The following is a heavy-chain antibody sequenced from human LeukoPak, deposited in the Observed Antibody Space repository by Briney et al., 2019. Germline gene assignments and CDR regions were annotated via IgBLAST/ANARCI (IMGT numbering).Heavy chain of an antibody. D-gene: IGHD6-13*01. CDR2: ISGSGGST. J-gene: IGHJ4*03. CDR1: GFTFSSYA. CDR3: ARGLYSSSWLIDY. V-gene: IGHV3-23*01. Sequence: GGSLRLSCAASGFTFSSYAMSWVRQAPGKGLEWVSAISGSGGSTYYADSVKGRFTISRDNSKNTLYLQMNSLRAEDTAVYYCARGLYSSSWLIDYWGQGTTVTVSS.